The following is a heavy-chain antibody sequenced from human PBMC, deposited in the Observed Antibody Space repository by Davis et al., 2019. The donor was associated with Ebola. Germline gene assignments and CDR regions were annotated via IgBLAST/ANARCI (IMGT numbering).Heavy chain of an antibody. Sequence: GGSLRLSCAASGFTFSSYGMHWVRQAPGKGLEWVAVIWYDGSNKYYADSVKGRFTISRDNSKNTLYLQMNSLRAEDTAVYYCARDQPEWLRFNYYYYGMDVWGQGTTVTVSS. D-gene: IGHD5-12*01. CDR3: ARDQPEWLRFNYYYYGMDV. CDR1: GFTFSSYG. J-gene: IGHJ6*02. CDR2: IWYDGSNK. V-gene: IGHV3-33*01.